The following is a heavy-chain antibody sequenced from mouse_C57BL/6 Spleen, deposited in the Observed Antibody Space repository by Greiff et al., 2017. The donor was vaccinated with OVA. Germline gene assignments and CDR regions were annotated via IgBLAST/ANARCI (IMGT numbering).Heavy chain of an antibody. J-gene: IGHJ1*03. Sequence: VQVVESGAELVRPGASVKLSCKASGYTFTDYYINWVKQRPGQGLEWIARIYPGSGNTYYNEKFKGKATLTAEKSSSTAYMQLSSLTSEDSAVYFCARSYYYGSSYGYFDVWGTGTTVTVSS. CDR3: ARSYYYGSSYGYFDV. D-gene: IGHD1-1*01. V-gene: IGHV1-76*01. CDR1: GYTFTDYY. CDR2: IYPGSGNT.